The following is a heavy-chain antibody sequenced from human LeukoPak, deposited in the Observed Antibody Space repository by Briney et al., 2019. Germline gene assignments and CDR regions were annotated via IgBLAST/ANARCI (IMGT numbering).Heavy chain of an antibody. D-gene: IGHD6-13*01. CDR2: IYHSGST. J-gene: IGHJ4*02. Sequence: PSETLSLTCAVSGYSISSGYYWGWIRQPPGKGLEWIGSIYHSGSTYYNPSLKSRVTISVDTSKNQFSLKLSSVTAADTAVYYCASSLYSSPFVPFDYWGQGTLVTVSS. CDR1: GYSISSGYY. V-gene: IGHV4-38-2*01. CDR3: ASSLYSSPFVPFDY.